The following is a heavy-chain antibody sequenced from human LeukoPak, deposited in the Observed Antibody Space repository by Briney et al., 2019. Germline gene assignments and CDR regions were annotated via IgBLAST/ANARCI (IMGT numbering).Heavy chain of an antibody. J-gene: IGHJ5*01. CDR1: GGSINNYY. CDR3: ARGGYDDS. CDR2: IYSSGTT. D-gene: IGHD2-15*01. V-gene: IGHV4-4*07. Sequence: SETLSLTCTVSGGSINNYYWSWIRQSAGKGLEWIGRIYSSGTTNYNPSLKSRVTMSVNTSKNQFSLKLSSVTAADTAVYYCARGGYDDSWGQGTLVTVSS.